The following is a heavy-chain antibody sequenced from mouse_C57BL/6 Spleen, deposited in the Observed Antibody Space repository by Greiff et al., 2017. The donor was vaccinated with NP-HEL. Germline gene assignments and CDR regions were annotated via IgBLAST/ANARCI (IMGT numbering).Heavy chain of an antibody. Sequence: QVQLQQSGAELARPGASVKMSCKASGYTFTSYTMHWVKQRPGQGLEWIGYINPSSGYTKYNQKFKDKATLTADKSSSTAYMQLSSLTSEDSSVYYCPRSHYYASSHFAYWGQGTLVTFSA. CDR3: PRSHYYASSHFAY. CDR1: GYTFTSYT. D-gene: IGHD1-1*01. V-gene: IGHV1-4*01. J-gene: IGHJ3*01. CDR2: INPSSGYT.